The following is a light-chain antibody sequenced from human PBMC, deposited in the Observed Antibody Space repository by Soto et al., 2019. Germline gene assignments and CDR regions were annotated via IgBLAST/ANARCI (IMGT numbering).Light chain of an antibody. CDR1: ESISTW. CDR2: DAS. J-gene: IGKJ1*01. V-gene: IGKV1-5*01. Sequence: DIQMTQSPSTLSAFVGDRVTITCRASESISTWLAWYQQKPGKAPKLLIHDASSLESGVPSRFSGSGSGTEFTLTISGLQPDDFASYYCQHHDNYSWTFGQGTKVEIK. CDR3: QHHDNYSWT.